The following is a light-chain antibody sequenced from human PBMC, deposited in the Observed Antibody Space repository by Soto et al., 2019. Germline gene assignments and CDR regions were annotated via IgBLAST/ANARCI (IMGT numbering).Light chain of an antibody. CDR1: SSDVGGYNY. Sequence: QSALTQPASVSGSPGQSITISCTGTSSDVGGYNYVSWYQHHPGKAPKLIIYEVSNWPSGVSNRFSGSKSGNTASLTISGLQAEDEAHYYCSSYTSTSSLVFGGGTKVTVL. CDR2: EVS. CDR3: SSYTSTSSLV. J-gene: IGLJ3*02. V-gene: IGLV2-14*01.